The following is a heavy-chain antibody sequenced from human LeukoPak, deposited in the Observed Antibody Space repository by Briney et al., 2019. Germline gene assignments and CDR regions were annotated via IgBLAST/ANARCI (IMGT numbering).Heavy chain of an antibody. V-gene: IGHV4-34*01. CDR3: ASPDTAADAFDI. Sequence: SETLSLTCAVYGGSFSGYYWSWIRQPPGKGLEWIGEINHSGSTNYNPSLKSRVTISVDTSKNQFSLKLSSVTAADTAVYYCASPDTAADAFDIWGQGTMVTVSS. J-gene: IGHJ3*02. CDR1: GGSFSGYY. D-gene: IGHD5-18*01. CDR2: INHSGST.